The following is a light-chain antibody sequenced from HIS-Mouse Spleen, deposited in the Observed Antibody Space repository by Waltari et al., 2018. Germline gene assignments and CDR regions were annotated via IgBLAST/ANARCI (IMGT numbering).Light chain of an antibody. CDR2: GES. Sequence: SYELTQPPSVSVPPGQTARITCSGDALPKKYAYWYQQKSGQAPVLVIYGESKRPSGIPEGFAGSSSGTMATLTISGAQVEDEADYYCYSTDSSGNHRVFGGGTKLTVL. CDR3: YSTDSSGNHRV. J-gene: IGLJ2*01. V-gene: IGLV3-10*01. CDR1: ALPKKY.